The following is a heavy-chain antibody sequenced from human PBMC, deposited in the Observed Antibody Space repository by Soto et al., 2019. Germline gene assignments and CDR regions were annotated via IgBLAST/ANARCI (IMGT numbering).Heavy chain of an antibody. J-gene: IGHJ4*02. CDR3: AKDNLYDYIWGSYRWDGDGRLGPQFDY. CDR2: ISGSGGST. V-gene: IGHV3-23*01. D-gene: IGHD3-16*02. CDR1: GFTFSSYA. Sequence: GGSLRLSCAASGFTFSSYAMSWVRQAPGKGLEWVSAISGSGGSTYYADSVKGRFTISRDNSKNTLYLQMNSLRAEDTAVYYCAKDNLYDYIWGSYRWDGDGRLGPQFDYWGQGTLVTVSS.